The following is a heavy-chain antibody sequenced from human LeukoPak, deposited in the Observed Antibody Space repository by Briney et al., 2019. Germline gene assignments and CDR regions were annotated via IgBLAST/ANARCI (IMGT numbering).Heavy chain of an antibody. CDR2: VYRSGNT. CDR1: GGSISQYY. Sequence: SETLSLTCTLSGGSISQYYWSWIRQPPGKGPEWIGYVYRSGNTNYNPSLKSRVTISVDTSKNHFSLNLTAVTAADTAVYYWARVKDFAYSFFDLWGRGTLVTVSS. V-gene: IGHV4-59*01. CDR3: ARVKDFAYSFFDL. J-gene: IGHJ2*01.